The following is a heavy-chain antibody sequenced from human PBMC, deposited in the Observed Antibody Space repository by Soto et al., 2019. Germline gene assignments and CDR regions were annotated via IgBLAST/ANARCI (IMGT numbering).Heavy chain of an antibody. CDR2: IKEDGSEK. V-gene: IGHV3-7*03. CDR1: GFTFDHYW. Sequence: EVQLVESGGGLVQPGESLRLSCAASGFTFDHYWMTWVRQAPGKGLEWVANIKEDGSEKNYVDSVKGRFTISRDNAKNSLYLQMNSLRAEDTATYYCARCGSENDYWSQGTLVTVSS. CDR3: ARCGSENDY. J-gene: IGHJ4*02. D-gene: IGHD5-12*01.